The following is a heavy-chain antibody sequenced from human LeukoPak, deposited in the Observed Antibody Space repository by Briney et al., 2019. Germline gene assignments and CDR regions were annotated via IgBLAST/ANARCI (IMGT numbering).Heavy chain of an antibody. J-gene: IGHJ4*02. CDR3: ARLLAARFDY. D-gene: IGHD6-19*01. CDR2: MFYSGST. V-gene: IGHV4-59*08. CDR1: GFTFSSYA. Sequence: LRLSCAASGFTFSSYAMSWIRQPPGKGLEWIGHMFYSGSTNYNPSLKSRVTISVDTSKNQFSLKLSSVTAADTAVYYCARLLAARFDYWGQGTLVTVSS.